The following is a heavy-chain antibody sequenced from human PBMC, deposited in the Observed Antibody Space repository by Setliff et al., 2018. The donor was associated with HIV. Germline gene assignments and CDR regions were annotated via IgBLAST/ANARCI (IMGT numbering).Heavy chain of an antibody. CDR2: IYNDGSKK. J-gene: IGHJ5*01. Sequence: PEGSLRLSCAASGFTFSSYGMHWVRQAPGKGLEWVAVIYNDGSKKYYADSVKGRFTISRDNSRNTLFLQMNSLTTEDTAVYYCSKSQDILSWNWFDSWGQGTQVTVSS. V-gene: IGHV3-30*02. D-gene: IGHD3-9*01. CDR1: GFTFSSYG. CDR3: SKSQDILSWNWFDS.